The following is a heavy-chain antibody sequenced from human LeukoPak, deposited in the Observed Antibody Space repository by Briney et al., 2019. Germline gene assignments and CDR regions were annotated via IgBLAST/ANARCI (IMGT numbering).Heavy chain of an antibody. Sequence: GGSLRLSCAASGFTVSINYMSWVRQAPGKGLEWVSIIYSGGSTYYADSVKGRFTISRDNSKNTLYLQMNSLRDEDTAVYYCARATLSSGWYRAFDIWGQGTRVTVSS. V-gene: IGHV3-66*01. CDR2: IYSGGST. CDR1: GFTVSINY. CDR3: ARATLSSGWYRAFDI. J-gene: IGHJ3*02. D-gene: IGHD6-19*01.